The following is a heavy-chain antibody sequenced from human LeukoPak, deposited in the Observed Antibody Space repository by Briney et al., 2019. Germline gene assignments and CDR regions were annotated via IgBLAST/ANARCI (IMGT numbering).Heavy chain of an antibody. Sequence: PGGSLRLSCGASGFTFSSYSMNWVRQAPGKGLEWVSYISISSTTIYYADSVQGRFTISRDNAKNSLYLQMNSLRDEDTAVYYCARDQGMVNDAFDIWGQGTLVTVSS. D-gene: IGHD3-10*01. V-gene: IGHV3-48*02. CDR1: GFTFSSYS. CDR3: ARDQGMVNDAFDI. CDR2: ISISSTTI. J-gene: IGHJ3*02.